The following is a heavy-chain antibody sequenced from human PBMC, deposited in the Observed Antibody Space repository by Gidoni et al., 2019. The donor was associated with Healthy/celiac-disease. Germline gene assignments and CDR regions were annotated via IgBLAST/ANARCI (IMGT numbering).Heavy chain of an antibody. Sequence: VQMVETGGGLIQPGGSLSLPCAASGFTVSSNYMSWVRQAPGKGLEWVSVIYSGGSTYYADSGKGRFTISRDNSKNTLYLQMNSLRAEDTAVYYCQAEDGIRDFDLWGQGTLVTVSS. V-gene: IGHV3-53*02. J-gene: IGHJ4*02. CDR1: GFTVSSNY. CDR3: QAEDGIRDFDL. D-gene: IGHD3-9*01. CDR2: IYSGGST.